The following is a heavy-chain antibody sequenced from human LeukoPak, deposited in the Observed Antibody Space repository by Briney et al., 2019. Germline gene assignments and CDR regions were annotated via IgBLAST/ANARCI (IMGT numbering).Heavy chain of an antibody. V-gene: IGHV3-23*01. J-gene: IGHJ6*02. CDR2: ISGSGGST. CDR1: GFTFSSYA. D-gene: IGHD3-9*01. CDR3: AKYPYEIIGAYYYYGTDV. Sequence: GGSLRLSCAASGFTFSSYAMSWVRQAPGKGLEWVSAISGSGGSTYYADSVRGRFTISRDNSKNTLYLQMNSLRAEDTAVYYCAKYPYEIIGAYYYYGTDVWGQGTTVTVSS.